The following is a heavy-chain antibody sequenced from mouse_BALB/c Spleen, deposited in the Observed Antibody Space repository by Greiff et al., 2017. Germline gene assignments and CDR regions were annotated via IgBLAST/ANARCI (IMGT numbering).Heavy chain of an antibody. CDR3: TRSIDYDEGAAWFAY. D-gene: IGHD2-4*01. J-gene: IGHJ3*01. CDR1: GYTFTSYV. CDR2: INPYNDGT. V-gene: IGHV1-14*01. Sequence: EVQLQQSGPELVKPGASVTMSCTASGYTFTSYVMHWVKQKPGQGLEWIGYINPYNDGTKYNEKFKSKATLTVDNSSSTAYMQLSSLTSEDSAVYYGTRSIDYDEGAAWFAYWGQGTLVTVSA.